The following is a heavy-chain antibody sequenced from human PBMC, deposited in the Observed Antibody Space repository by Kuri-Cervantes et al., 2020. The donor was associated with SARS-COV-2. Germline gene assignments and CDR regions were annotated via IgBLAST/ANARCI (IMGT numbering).Heavy chain of an antibody. V-gene: IGHV3-30-3*01. CDR3: ARSYYDYIWGSYRPEALDY. D-gene: IGHD3-16*02. CDR2: ISYDGSNK. Sequence: LSLTCAASGFTFSSYAMHWVRQAPGKGLEWVAVISYDGSNKNYADSVKGRFTISRDNSKNTLYLQMNSLRAEDTAVYYCARSYYDYIWGSYRPEALDYWGQGTLVTVSS. J-gene: IGHJ4*02. CDR1: GFTFSSYA.